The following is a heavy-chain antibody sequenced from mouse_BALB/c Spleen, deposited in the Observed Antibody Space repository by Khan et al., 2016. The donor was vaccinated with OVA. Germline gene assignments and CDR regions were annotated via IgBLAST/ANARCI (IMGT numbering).Heavy chain of an antibody. CDR1: GYTFTSYW. V-gene: IGHV1S41*01. J-gene: IGHJ4*01. Sequence: DLVKPGASVRLSCKASGYTFTSYWINWIKQRPGQRLEWIGHIAPGSSSSYYNQMFKVKATLTVDTSSTTAYIQLSSLSSDDSAVCMCARSKYNVSSLYALDFWWQGASVSVSS. D-gene: IGHD1-3*01. CDR3: ARSKYNVSSLYALDF. CDR2: IAPGSSSS.